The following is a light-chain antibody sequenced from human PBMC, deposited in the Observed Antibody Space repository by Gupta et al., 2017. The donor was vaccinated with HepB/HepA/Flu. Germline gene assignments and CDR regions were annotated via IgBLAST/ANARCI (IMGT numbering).Light chain of an antibody. CDR3: QQYYSYPRT. CDR2: AAS. J-gene: IGKJ4*01. Sequence: AIRLTQSPSSFSASTGDRLTITCRASQGISSYLAWYQQKPGKAPKRLIYAASTLESGVPSRFSGSGSETDFTLTISCLQSEDFATYYCQQYYSYPRTFGGGTKVEIK. CDR1: QGISSY. V-gene: IGKV1-8*01.